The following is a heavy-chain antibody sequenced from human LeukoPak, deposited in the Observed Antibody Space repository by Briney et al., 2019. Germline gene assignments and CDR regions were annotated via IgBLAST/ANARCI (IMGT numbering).Heavy chain of an antibody. V-gene: IGHV4-34*01. D-gene: IGHD6-13*01. Sequence: KPSETLSLTCAVYGGSFSGYYWSWSRQPPGKGLEWIGEINHSGSTNYNPSLKSRVTISVDTSKNQFSLKLSSVTAADTAVYYCARRSYSSSWYYWGQGTLVTVSS. CDR3: ARRSYSSSWYY. CDR2: INHSGST. CDR1: GGSFSGYY. J-gene: IGHJ4*02.